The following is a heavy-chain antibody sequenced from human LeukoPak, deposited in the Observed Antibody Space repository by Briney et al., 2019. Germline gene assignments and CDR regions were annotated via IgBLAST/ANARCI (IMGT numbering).Heavy chain of an antibody. V-gene: IGHV3-23*01. CDR1: GFAFRSYA. D-gene: IGHD2-2*01. CDR3: AKDRTSSTNCPRFDP. CDR2: ISGSGGST. J-gene: IGHJ5*02. Sequence: PGGSLRLSCAASGFAFRSYAMSWVRQSPGKGLEWVSVISGSGGSTSYADSVKGRFTISRDNSGNTLYLQMNSLRVEDTVVYYCAKDRTSSTNCPRFDPWGQGTLVTVSS.